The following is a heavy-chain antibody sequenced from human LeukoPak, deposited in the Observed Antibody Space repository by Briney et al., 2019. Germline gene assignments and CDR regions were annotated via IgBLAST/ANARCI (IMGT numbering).Heavy chain of an antibody. V-gene: IGHV3-23*01. CDR3: AKNSSSWTFYYYYGMDV. CDR1: GFTFSSYA. D-gene: IGHD6-13*01. CDR2: ISGSGGST. J-gene: IGHJ6*02. Sequence: PGGSLRLSCAASGFTFSSYAMSWVRQAPGKGLELASAISGSGGSTYYADSVKGRFTISRDNSKNTLYLQMNSLRAEDTAVYYCAKNSSSWTFYYYYGMDVWSQGTTVTVSS.